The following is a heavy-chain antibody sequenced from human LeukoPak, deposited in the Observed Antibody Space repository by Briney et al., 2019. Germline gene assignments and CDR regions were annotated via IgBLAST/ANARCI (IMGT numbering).Heavy chain of an antibody. V-gene: IGHV3-7*01. CDR2: IKQGGSEK. J-gene: IGHJ4*02. D-gene: IGHD3-3*01. CDR3: ARDPTYYDFWSGYYTPLDY. Sequence: SGGPLRLSCAASGFTFGSYWRSWVRQAPGKGVEWVANIKQGGSEKYYVDSVKGRFTISRANAKNSLYLHMNSLRAEDTAVYYCARDPTYYDFWSGYYTPLDYWGQGTLVTVSS. CDR1: GFTFGSYW.